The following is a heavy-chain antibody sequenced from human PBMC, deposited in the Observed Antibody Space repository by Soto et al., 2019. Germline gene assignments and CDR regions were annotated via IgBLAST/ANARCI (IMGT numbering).Heavy chain of an antibody. CDR1: GGSISSGGYY. J-gene: IGHJ6*02. V-gene: IGHV4-30-4*01. CDR2: IYYSGST. CDR3: ARADYSRTYGMDV. D-gene: IGHD4-4*01. Sequence: SETLSLTCTVSGGSISSGGYYWSWIRQHPGKGLEWIGYIYYSGSTYYNPSLKSRVTISVDTSKNQFSLKLSSVTAADTAVYYCARADYSRTYGMDVWGQGTTVTVSS.